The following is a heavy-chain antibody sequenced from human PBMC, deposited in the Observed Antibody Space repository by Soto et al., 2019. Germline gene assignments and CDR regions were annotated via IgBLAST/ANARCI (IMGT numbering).Heavy chain of an antibody. D-gene: IGHD2-15*01. CDR2: IYSSGST. J-gene: IGHJ4*02. Sequence: SETLSLTCTVSGDSISSGNYYWSWIRQHPGKGLEWIGYIYSSGSTYYNPSLKSRVTISRGTSENQFSLRLTSVSAADTAIYYCAREEYCSGDNCSRDCWGQGTLVTVSS. CDR3: AREEYCSGDNCSRDC. V-gene: IGHV4-31*03. CDR1: GDSISSGNYY.